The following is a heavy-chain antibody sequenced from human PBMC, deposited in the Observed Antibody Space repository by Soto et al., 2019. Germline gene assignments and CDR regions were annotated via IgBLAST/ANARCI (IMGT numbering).Heavy chain of an antibody. V-gene: IGHV3-23*01. CDR3: AKDQLGEYDFWSGPHGGMDV. CDR1: GFTFSSYA. J-gene: IGHJ6*02. D-gene: IGHD3-3*01. Sequence: GGSLRLSCAASGFTFSSYAMSWVRQAPGKGLEWVSAISGSGGSTYYADSVKGRFTISRDNSKNTLYLQMNSLRAEDTAVYYCAKDQLGEYDFWSGPHGGMDVWSQGTTVTVSS. CDR2: ISGSGGST.